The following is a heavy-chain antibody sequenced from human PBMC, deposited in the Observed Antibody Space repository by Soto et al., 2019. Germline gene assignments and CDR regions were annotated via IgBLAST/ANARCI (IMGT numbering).Heavy chain of an antibody. D-gene: IGHD2-15*01. CDR3: ARDRGDHARTPDFDY. CDR2: INPNSGGT. CDR1: GYTFTGYY. V-gene: IGHV1-2*04. J-gene: IGHJ4*02. Sequence: ASVKVSCKASGYTFTGYYMHWVRQVPGQGLEWMGWINPNSGGTNYAQKFQGWVTMTRDTSISTAYMELSRLRSDDTAVYYCARDRGDHARTPDFDYWGQGTLVTVSS.